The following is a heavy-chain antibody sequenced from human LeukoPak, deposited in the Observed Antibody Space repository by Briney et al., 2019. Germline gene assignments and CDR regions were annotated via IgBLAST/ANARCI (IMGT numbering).Heavy chain of an antibody. CDR2: ISGSGGST. CDR3: AKDATYLTGFGEFSY. Sequence: GGSLRLSCAASGFTYSSYAMSWVRQAPGKGLEWVSAISGSGGSTYYADSVKGRFTISRDNSKNTLYLQMNSLRAEDTAVYYCAKDATYLTGFGEFSYWGQGTLVTVSS. V-gene: IGHV3-23*01. D-gene: IGHD3-10*02. J-gene: IGHJ4*02. CDR1: GFTYSSYA.